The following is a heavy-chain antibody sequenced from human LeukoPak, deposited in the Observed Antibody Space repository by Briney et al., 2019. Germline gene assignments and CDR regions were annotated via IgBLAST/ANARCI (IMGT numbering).Heavy chain of an antibody. CDR3: ARDRYYYDSSGYPRPNNWFDP. Sequence: PSETLSLTCTVSGGSISSYYWSWIRQPAGKGLEWIGRIYTSGSTNYNPSLKSRVTMSVDTSKNQFSLKLSSVTAADTAVYYCARDRYYYDSSGYPRPNNWFDPWGQGTLVTVSS. J-gene: IGHJ5*02. CDR2: IYTSGST. CDR1: GGSISSYY. V-gene: IGHV4-4*07. D-gene: IGHD3-22*01.